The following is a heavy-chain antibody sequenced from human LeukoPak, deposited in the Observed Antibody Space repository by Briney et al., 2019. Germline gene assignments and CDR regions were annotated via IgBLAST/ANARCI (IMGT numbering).Heavy chain of an antibody. J-gene: IGHJ5*02. CDR2: IKQDGSEK. D-gene: IGHD3-10*01. CDR3: AGSLWFGELARFDP. V-gene: IGHV3-7*03. CDR1: GFTFSSYW. Sequence: GGSLRLSCAASGFTFSSYWMSWVRQAPGKGLEWVANIKQDGSEKYYVDSVKGRFTISRDNAKSSLYLQVNSLRAEDTAVYYCAGSLWFGELARFDPWGQGTLVTVSS.